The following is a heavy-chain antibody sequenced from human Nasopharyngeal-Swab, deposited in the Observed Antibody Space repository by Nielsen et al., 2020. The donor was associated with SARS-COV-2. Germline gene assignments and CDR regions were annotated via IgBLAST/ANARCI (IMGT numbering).Heavy chain of an antibody. Sequence: SLKIPCAASGFTFSSYGMHWVRQAPGKGLEWVEVISYDGSNKYYADSVKGRFTISRDNYKNTLYLQMNSLRAEDTAVYYCAKDSALDYWGQGTLVTVSS. V-gene: IGHV3-30*18. CDR1: GFTFSSYG. J-gene: IGHJ4*02. CDR3: AKDSALDY. CDR2: ISYDGSNK.